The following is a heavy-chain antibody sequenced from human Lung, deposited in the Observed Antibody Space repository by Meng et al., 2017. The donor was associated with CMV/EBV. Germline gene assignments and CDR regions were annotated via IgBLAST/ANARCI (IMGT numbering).Heavy chain of an antibody. J-gene: IGHJ6*02. Sequence: GESLKISCAASGFTFSDHHMDWVRQAPGRGLEWVGEIKKKADSYTTHYAASVKGRFTISRDDSKNSVYLQLSSLKTEDSAVYYCADLAEAFGMDVWGQGTTVTVS. CDR3: ADLAEAFGMDV. CDR2: IKKKADSYTT. V-gene: IGHV3-72*01. CDR1: GFTFSDHH. D-gene: IGHD6-19*01.